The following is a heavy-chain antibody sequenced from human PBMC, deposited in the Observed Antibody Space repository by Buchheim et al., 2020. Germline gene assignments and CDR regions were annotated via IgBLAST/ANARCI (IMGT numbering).Heavy chain of an antibody. J-gene: IGHJ6*03. V-gene: IGHV1-8*01. Sequence: QVQLVQSGAEVKKPGASVKVSCKASGYTFTSYDINWVRQATGQGLEWMGWMNPSSGNTGYAQKFQGRVTMTRNTSISTAYMELSSLRSEDTAVYYCARRFGYSSGWYYYYYYMDVWGKGTT. CDR3: ARRFGYSSGWYYYYYYMDV. CDR2: MNPSSGNT. D-gene: IGHD6-19*01. CDR1: GYTFTSYD.